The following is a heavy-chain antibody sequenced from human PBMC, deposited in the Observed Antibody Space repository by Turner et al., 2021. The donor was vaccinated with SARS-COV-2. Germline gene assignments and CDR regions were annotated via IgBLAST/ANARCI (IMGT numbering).Heavy chain of an antibody. CDR1: GGSFSGYW. D-gene: IGHD2-15*01. J-gene: IGHJ6*02. CDR2: INHRGST. CDR3: ATRGVYIVVAVAAIDSPQGGMDV. Sequence: QVQLQQWGTGLLTPSETLSLTCAVYGGSFSGYWWTWIRQPPGKGLEWIGEINHRGSTNYNPSLKSRVTISVDTSKNQFSLKLSSVTAADTAVYYCATRGVYIVVAVAAIDSPQGGMDVWGQGTTVTVSS. V-gene: IGHV4-34*01.